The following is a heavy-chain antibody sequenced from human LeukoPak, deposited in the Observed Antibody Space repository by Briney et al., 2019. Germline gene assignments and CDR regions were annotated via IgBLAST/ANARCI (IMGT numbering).Heavy chain of an antibody. CDR1: GFSFSNSW. CDR3: AKSVSSWYVFDY. Sequence: GGSLRLSCAASGFSFSNSWMHWVRQVPGKGLVWVSRINTDGKTTTYADSVKGRFTISRDNAKSTLYLEMHSLRAEDTAVYYCAKSVSSWYVFDYWGQGTLVTVSS. J-gene: IGHJ4*02. D-gene: IGHD6-13*01. V-gene: IGHV3-74*03. CDR2: INTDGKTT.